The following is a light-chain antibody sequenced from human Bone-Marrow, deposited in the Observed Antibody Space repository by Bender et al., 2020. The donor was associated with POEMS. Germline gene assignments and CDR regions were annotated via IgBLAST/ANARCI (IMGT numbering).Light chain of an antibody. V-gene: IGLV3-25*03. J-gene: IGLJ1*01. Sequence: SYELTQPPSVSVSPGQTATITCSGDALPKLYCYWYQQKPGRAPVLIIFKDTERPSGIPERFSASPSGTTVTLTISDVQTEDEADYYCQSVDNTGTFVFGSGTSVTVL. CDR2: KDT. CDR3: QSVDNTGTFV. CDR1: ALPKLY.